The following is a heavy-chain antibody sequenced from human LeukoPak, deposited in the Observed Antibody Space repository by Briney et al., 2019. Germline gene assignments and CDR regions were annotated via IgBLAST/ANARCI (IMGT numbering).Heavy chain of an antibody. J-gene: IGHJ2*01. CDR1: GGSLSSYY. CDR3: ARSQWLVRWYFDL. CDR2: IYYSGST. D-gene: IGHD6-19*01. V-gene: IGHV4-59*01. Sequence: PSETLSLTCTVSGGSLSSYYWSWIRQPPGKGLEWIGYIYYSGSTNYNPSLTSRVTISVDTSKNQFSLKLSSVTAADTAVYYCARSQWLVRWYFDLWGRGTLVTVSS.